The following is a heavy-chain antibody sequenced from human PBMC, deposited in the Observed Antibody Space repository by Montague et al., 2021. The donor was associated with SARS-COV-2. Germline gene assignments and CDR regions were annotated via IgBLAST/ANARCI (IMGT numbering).Heavy chain of an antibody. CDR3: ARGVRAYCSGGSCYFVFDY. J-gene: IGHJ4*02. D-gene: IGHD2-15*01. CDR2: IYYTGSS. V-gene: IGHV4-31*03. Sequence: TLSLTCTVSGDSISSSAYYWSWIRQHPGKGLEWIGYIYYTGSSYYNPTLRSRLTISVDTSKNQFSLKLNSVTAAETAVYYCARGVRAYCSGGSCYFVFDYWGQGTLVTVSS. CDR1: GDSISSSAYY.